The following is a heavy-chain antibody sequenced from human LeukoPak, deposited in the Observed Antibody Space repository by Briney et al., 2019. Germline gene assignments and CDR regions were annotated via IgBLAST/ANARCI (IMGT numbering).Heavy chain of an antibody. CDR1: GGTISIYN. CDR3: ARRRYSGSWYQNWFDP. Sequence: SETLSFTCTVSGGTISIYNWTWIGQPPGKGLEWSGNIYYSKSNNYNPSLKSRVTISVDTSKNQFSLKLSSVTSADTAVYYCARRRYSGSWYQNWFDPWGQGTLVTVSS. J-gene: IGHJ5*02. V-gene: IGHV4-59*08. D-gene: IGHD6-13*01. CDR2: IYYSKSN.